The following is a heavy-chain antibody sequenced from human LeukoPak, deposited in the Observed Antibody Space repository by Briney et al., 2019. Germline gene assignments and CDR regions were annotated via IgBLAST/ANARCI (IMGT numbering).Heavy chain of an antibody. CDR2: TYGGDSDT. J-gene: IGHJ2*01. Sequence: ESLKISCKGSGFSFIVHCSAWVRNLPGKDLNWMGVTYGGDSDTRYSSSFEGQVTISADKSITTAYLQWSSLKTSDTAMYYCARPPAAADTLSNWYFDLWGRGTLVTVSS. V-gene: IGHV5-51*01. D-gene: IGHD6-13*01. CDR1: GFSFIVHC. CDR3: ARPPAAADTLSNWYFDL.